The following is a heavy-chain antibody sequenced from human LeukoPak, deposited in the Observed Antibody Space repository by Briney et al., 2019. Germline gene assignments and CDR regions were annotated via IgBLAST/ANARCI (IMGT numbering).Heavy chain of an antibody. Sequence: GGSLRLSCAASGFAFNTYAMHWVRQAPGQGLEWVALIWHDGSHKFYSNSVRGQFTISRDNSKNTVSLQMNNLRPEDTAVYYCAREIFGSGSYSDFWGQGTLVTVSS. D-gene: IGHD3-10*01. CDR2: IWHDGSHK. V-gene: IGHV3-33*01. CDR3: AREIFGSGSYSDF. CDR1: GFAFNTYA. J-gene: IGHJ4*02.